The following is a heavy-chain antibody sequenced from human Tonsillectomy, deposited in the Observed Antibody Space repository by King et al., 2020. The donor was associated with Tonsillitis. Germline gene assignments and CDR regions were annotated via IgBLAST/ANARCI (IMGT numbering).Heavy chain of an antibody. CDR2: ISRSGGST. D-gene: IGHD1-26*01. J-gene: IGHJ4*02. CDR1: GFTFSSYA. V-gene: IGHV3-23*04. Sequence: VQLVESGGGLVQPGGSLRLSCAASGFTFSSYAMSWVRQAPGKGLEWVSAISRSGGSTYYADSVKGRFTISRDSSKNTLYLQMNSLRAEDTAVYYCAKAGGGATYFDYWGQGTLVTVSS. CDR3: AKAGGGATYFDY.